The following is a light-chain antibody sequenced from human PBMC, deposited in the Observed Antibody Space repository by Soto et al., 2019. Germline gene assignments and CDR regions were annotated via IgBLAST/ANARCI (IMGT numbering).Light chain of an antibody. Sequence: IKLTQSPSSLSASIGDRVTITCRASQGLSSYLAWYQQKPGKAPKLLIYAASTLQTGVPSRFSGSESGTDFTLTISSLQPEDFATYYCQQYSNLITFGQGTRLE. CDR2: AAS. J-gene: IGKJ5*01. CDR1: QGLSSY. CDR3: QQYSNLIT. V-gene: IGKV1-9*01.